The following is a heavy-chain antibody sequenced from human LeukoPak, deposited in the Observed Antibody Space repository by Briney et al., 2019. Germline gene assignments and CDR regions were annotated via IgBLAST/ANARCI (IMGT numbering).Heavy chain of an antibody. J-gene: IGHJ4*02. V-gene: IGHV3-23*01. D-gene: IGHD3-10*01. CDR2: IGAGGVDT. Sequence: GGSLRLSCAASAFTFSSYGMHWVRQVPGKGLEWVSGIGAGGVDTYYADSVKGRFTISRGNSKNTLYLQMNSLRAEDTAIYYCAKRGYFEDWGQGTLVTVSS. CDR3: AKRGYFED. CDR1: AFTFSSYG.